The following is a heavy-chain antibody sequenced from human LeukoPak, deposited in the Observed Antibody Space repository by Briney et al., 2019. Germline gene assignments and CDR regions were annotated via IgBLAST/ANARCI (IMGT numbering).Heavy chain of an antibody. J-gene: IGHJ4*02. D-gene: IGHD3-22*01. CDR1: SGSISSSRYY. V-gene: IGHV4-39*01. CDR2: IYYSGST. Sequence: TSETLSLTCTVSSGSISSSRYYWCWIRQPPGKGLEWIGSIYYSGSTYYNPSLKSRVTISVDTSKNQFSLKLSSVTAADTAVYYCARRANYDSSNSIDYWGQGTLVTVSS. CDR3: ARRANYDSSNSIDY.